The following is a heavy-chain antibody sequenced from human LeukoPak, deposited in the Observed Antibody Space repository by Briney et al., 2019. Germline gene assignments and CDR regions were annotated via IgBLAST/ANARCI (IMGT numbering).Heavy chain of an antibody. J-gene: IGHJ4*02. Sequence: GGSLRLSCAASGFTFSSYSMNWVRQAPGKGLEWVSSISTSSTYISYADSVKGRFTISRDNAKNSLYLQMNSLRAEDTAVYYCAIGPSITMVRGVIITETNFDYWGQGTLVTVSS. V-gene: IGHV3-21*01. CDR2: ISTSSTYI. CDR3: AIGPSITMVRGVIITETNFDY. D-gene: IGHD3-10*01. CDR1: GFTFSSYS.